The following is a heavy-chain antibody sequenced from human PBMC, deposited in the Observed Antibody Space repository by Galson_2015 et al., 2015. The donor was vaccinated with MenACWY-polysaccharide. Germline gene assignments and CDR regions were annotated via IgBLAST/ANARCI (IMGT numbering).Heavy chain of an antibody. D-gene: IGHD2-2*01. V-gene: IGHV6-1*01. J-gene: IGHJ4*02. CDR2: TYYRSKWYS. CDR1: GDSVSSNSGS. CDR3: AKDQDLKGYCTSTSCKGAEY. Sequence: CAISGDSVSSNSGSWHWVRQSPSRGLEWLGRTYYRSKWYSYYGASVKGRITINPDTSKNQFSLQLNSVTPEDTAVYYCAKDQDLKGYCTSTSCKGAEYWGQGTLVTVYS.